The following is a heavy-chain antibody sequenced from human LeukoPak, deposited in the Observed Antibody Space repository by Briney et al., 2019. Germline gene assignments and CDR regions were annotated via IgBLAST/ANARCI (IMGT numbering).Heavy chain of an antibody. D-gene: IGHD3-9*01. Sequence: GGSLRLSCVASGFTFSSYTMNWVRQAPGKGLEWVSCISSSSSSYIYYVDSVKGRFTISRDNAKNSLYLQMNSLRAEDTAVYYCASDYDILPASYYSDYWGQGTLVTVSS. CDR1: GFTFSSYT. V-gene: IGHV3-21*01. CDR2: ISSSSSSYI. J-gene: IGHJ4*02. CDR3: ASDYDILPASYYSDY.